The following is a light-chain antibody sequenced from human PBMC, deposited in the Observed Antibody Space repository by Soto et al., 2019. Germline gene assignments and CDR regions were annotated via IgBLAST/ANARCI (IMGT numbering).Light chain of an antibody. CDR1: QSVSRY. CDR2: AIS. CDR3: QQSYRTPT. J-gene: IGKJ5*01. V-gene: IGKV1-39*01. Sequence: DILLTQSPSSLSAYVGDRVTITCRASQSVSRYLAWYQQRPGEAPKLLIYAISNLQSGVPSRFSGSGSGTDFTLTISSLQPEDFATYYCQQSYRTPTFGQGTRLEIK.